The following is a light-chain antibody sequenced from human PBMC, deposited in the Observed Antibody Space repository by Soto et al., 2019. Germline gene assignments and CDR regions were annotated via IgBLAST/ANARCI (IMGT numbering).Light chain of an antibody. CDR1: SSNIGAGYD. CDR3: QSYDSSRSAHVV. V-gene: IGLV1-40*01. Sequence: QSVLTQPPSVSGAPGQRVTISCTGSSSNIGAGYDVHWYQQLPGTAPKLLIYGNSNRPSGVPDRFFGSKSGPSASLAITGLQAEDEADYYCQSYDSSRSAHVVFGGGTELTVL. CDR2: GNS. J-gene: IGLJ2*01.